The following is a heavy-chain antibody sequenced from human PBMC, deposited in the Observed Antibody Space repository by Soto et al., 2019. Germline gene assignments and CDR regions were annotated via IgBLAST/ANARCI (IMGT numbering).Heavy chain of an antibody. CDR2: ISSNGGSA. D-gene: IGHD2-15*01. CDR3: VKRPAEQTRYCSGGSCYHPETKNYGMDV. Sequence: GGSLRLSCSASGFTFSSYAMHWVRQAPGKGLEYVSAISSNGGSAYYADSVKGRFTISRDNSKNTLYLQMSSLRAEDTAVYYCVKRPAEQTRYCSGGSCYHPETKNYGMDVWGQGTTVTVSS. J-gene: IGHJ6*02. CDR1: GFTFSSYA. V-gene: IGHV3-64D*08.